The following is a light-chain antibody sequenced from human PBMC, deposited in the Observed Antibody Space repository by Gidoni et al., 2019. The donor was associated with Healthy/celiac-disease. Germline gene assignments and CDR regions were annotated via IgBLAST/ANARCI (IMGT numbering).Light chain of an antibody. J-gene: IGKJ1*01. CDR1: QSILYSSNNKNY. V-gene: IGKV4-1*01. Sequence: DIALTQSPDPLAVSLGERATINCKSSQSILYSSNNKNYLSWYQQKPGQPPKLLIYWASTRESGVPDRFSDSGSGTDFTLTISSLQAEDVEVYYCQQYYSAPRTFGQGTKVEIK. CDR2: WAS. CDR3: QQYYSAPRT.